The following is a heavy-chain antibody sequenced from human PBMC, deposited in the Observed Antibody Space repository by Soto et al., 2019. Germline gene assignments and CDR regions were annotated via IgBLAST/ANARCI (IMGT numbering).Heavy chain of an antibody. Sequence: EVQLLESGGGLVQPGGSLRLSCAASGFIFNLYDMSWVRQAPGKGLEWVSGLSNGGNTYYADSVKGRFTISRDNSKNTLYLQMNSLRVEDTAVYCCARRGRPGYDKGSWFDPWGQGTLVTVSS. J-gene: IGHJ5*02. D-gene: IGHD5-12*01. V-gene: IGHV3-23*01. CDR2: LSNGGNT. CDR1: GFIFNLYD. CDR3: ARRGRPGYDKGSWFDP.